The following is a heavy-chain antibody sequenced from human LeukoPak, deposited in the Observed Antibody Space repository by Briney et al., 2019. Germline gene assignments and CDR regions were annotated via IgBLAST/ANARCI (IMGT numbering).Heavy chain of an antibody. Sequence: SETLSLTCTVSGGSLSSYYWSWIRQPPGKGLEWIGYIYYSGSTNYNPSLKSRVTISVDTSKNQFSLKLSSVTAADTAVYYCARAKFFDSRFDYWGQGTLVTVSS. V-gene: IGHV4-59*01. CDR3: ARAKFFDSRFDY. CDR1: GGSLSSYY. CDR2: IYYSGST. J-gene: IGHJ4*02. D-gene: IGHD3-22*01.